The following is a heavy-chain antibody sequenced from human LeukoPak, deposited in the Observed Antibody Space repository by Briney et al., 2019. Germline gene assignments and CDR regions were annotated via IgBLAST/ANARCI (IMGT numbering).Heavy chain of an antibody. Sequence: GASVKVSCKASGYTFTSYAMHWVRQAPGQRLEWMGWINAGNGNTKYSQKFQGRVTITRDTSASTAYMELSSLRSEDTAVYYCARDGGYNYGHRIDYWGQGTLVIVSS. D-gene: IGHD5-18*01. J-gene: IGHJ4*02. CDR2: INAGNGNT. CDR1: GYTFTSYA. V-gene: IGHV1-3*01. CDR3: ARDGGYNYGHRIDY.